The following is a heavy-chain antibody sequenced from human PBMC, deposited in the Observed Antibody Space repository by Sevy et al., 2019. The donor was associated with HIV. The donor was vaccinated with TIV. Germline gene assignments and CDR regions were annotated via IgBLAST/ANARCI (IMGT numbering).Heavy chain of an antibody. CDR3: ARGVTMIRGGGYYFDY. Sequence: ASVKVSCKVSGYTLAKFSIHWVRQAPGKGLEWMGGIIPIFGTTNYAQKFQGRVTITADESTSTSNMELSSLRSEDTAVYYCARGVTMIRGGGYYFDYWGQGTLVTVSS. CDR1: GYTLAKFS. V-gene: IGHV1-69*13. J-gene: IGHJ4*02. CDR2: IIPIFGTT. D-gene: IGHD3-22*01.